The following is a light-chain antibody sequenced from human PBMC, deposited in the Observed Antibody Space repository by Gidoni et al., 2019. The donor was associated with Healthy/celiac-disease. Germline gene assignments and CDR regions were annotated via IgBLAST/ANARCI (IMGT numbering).Light chain of an antibody. V-gene: IGKV1-27*01. CDR2: AAS. J-gene: IGKJ5*01. CDR3: QKYNSGPPLIT. Sequence: DIQMTQSPSSLSASVGDRVTITCRARQGISNYLAWYQQKPGKVPKLLIYAASTLQSGVPSRFSGSGSGTDFTLTISSLQPEDVATYYCQKYNSGPPLITFGQGTRLEIK. CDR1: QGISNY.